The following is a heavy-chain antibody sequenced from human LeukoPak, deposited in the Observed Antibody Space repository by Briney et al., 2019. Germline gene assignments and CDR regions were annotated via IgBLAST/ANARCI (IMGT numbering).Heavy chain of an antibody. D-gene: IGHD3-22*01. J-gene: IGHJ4*02. CDR2: IIPIFGTA. CDR3: ARGWGYYGSSGYYFEGFDY. V-gene: IGHV1-69*13. CDR1: GGTFSSYA. Sequence: GASVKASCKASGGTFSSYAISWVRQAPGQGLESMGGIIPIFGTANYAQKLQGRVTITADESTSTAYMELSSLRSEDTAVYYCARGWGYYGSSGYYFEGFDYWGQGTLVTVSS.